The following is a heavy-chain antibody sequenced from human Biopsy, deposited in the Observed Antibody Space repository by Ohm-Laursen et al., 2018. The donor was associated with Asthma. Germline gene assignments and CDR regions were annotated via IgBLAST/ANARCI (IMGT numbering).Heavy chain of an antibody. Sequence: SLRLSCSASGFVFRSHAMHRVRQAPGKGLEWVEVVPYDGGVAHYADSMKVRFTISRDNAKSTLYLQMNRLRTDDTAVYYCAKRRGYSDLTDFDHWGQGTLVTVSS. J-gene: IGHJ4*02. CDR3: AKRRGYSDLTDFDH. CDR1: GFVFRSHA. V-gene: IGHV3-30*18. CDR2: VPYDGGVA. D-gene: IGHD3-3*01.